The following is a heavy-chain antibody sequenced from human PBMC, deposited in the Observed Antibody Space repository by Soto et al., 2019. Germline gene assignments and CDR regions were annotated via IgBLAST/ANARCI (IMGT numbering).Heavy chain of an antibody. V-gene: IGHV1-18*04. CDR2: ISAYNGNT. D-gene: IGHD2-2*01. CDR1: GYTFTSYG. J-gene: IGHJ6*02. Sequence: QVQLVQSGAEVKKPGASVKVSCKASGYTFTSYGISWVRQAPGQGLEWMGWISAYNGNTNYAQKLQGRVTMTTDTSTSTAYMELRSLRSDDTAVYYCAREGYCSRTSCPIYYYYGMDVWGQGTTVTVSS. CDR3: AREGYCSRTSCPIYYYYGMDV.